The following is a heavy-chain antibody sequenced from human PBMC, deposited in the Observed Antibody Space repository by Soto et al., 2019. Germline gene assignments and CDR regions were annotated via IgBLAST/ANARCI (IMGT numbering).Heavy chain of an antibody. D-gene: IGHD6-19*01. CDR2: ISSSSSTI. J-gene: IGHJ4*02. Sequence: GGSLRLSCAASGFTFSSYSMNWGRQAPGKGLEWVSYISSSSSTIYYADSVKGRFTISRDNAKNSLYLQMNSLRAEDTAVYYCARKDRLSSGWYIDYWGQGTLVTVSS. CDR3: ARKDRLSSGWYIDY. V-gene: IGHV3-48*01. CDR1: GFTFSSYS.